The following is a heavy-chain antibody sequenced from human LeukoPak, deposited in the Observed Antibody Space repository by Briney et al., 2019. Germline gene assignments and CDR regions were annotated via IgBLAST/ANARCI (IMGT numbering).Heavy chain of an antibody. D-gene: IGHD1-26*01. J-gene: IGHJ6*02. Sequence: PSETLSLTCAVYGGSFSGYYWSWIRQPPGKGLEWIGEINHSGSTNYNPSLKSRVTISVDTSKNQFSLKLSSVTAADTAVYYCARKKQRWDYYYGMDVWGQGTTATVSS. CDR2: INHSGST. V-gene: IGHV4-34*01. CDR3: ARKKQRWDYYYGMDV. CDR1: GGSFSGYY.